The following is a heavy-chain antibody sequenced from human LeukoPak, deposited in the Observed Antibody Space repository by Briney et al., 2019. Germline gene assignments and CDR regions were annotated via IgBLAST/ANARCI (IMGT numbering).Heavy chain of an antibody. CDR1: GFTFSRNA. CDR3: AKDANYFDSGSYLIPFDF. Sequence: GGSLRLSCAASGFTFSRNAMNWVRQAPGKGLEWVASISGNGVGTYYADSVKGRFNISRDNSRNTLYLQMNSLRTEDTAVYHCAKDANYFDSGSYLIPFDFWGQGTLVTVSS. CDR2: ISGNGVGT. D-gene: IGHD3-22*01. J-gene: IGHJ4*02. V-gene: IGHV3-23*01.